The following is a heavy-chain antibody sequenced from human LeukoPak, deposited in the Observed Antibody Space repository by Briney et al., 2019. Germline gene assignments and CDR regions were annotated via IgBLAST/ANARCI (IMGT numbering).Heavy chain of an antibody. V-gene: IGHV1-2*02. CDR2: INPNSGGT. CDR3: ARERVRDSSGYYYYYFDY. Sequence: ASVKVSCKASGYTFTGYYMHWVRQAPGQGLEWMGWINPNSGGTNYAQKFQGRVTMTRDTSISTAYMELSRLRSDDTAVYYCARERVRDSSGYYYYYFDYWGQGTLVTVSS. CDR1: GYTFTGYY. J-gene: IGHJ4*02. D-gene: IGHD3-22*01.